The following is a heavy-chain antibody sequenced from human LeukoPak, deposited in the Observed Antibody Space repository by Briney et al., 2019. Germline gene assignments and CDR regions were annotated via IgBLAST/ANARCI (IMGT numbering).Heavy chain of an antibody. CDR2: IYTSGST. CDR3: ARVYSSSSRAYYFDY. J-gene: IGHJ4*02. CDR1: VGSISSYY. D-gene: IGHD6-6*01. Sequence: SETLSLTCTISVGSISSYYWSWIRQPPRKGLEWIGYIYTSGSTNYNPSLKSRVTISVDTSKNQFSLKLSSVTAADTAVYYCARVYSSSSRAYYFDYWGQGTLVTVSS. V-gene: IGHV4-4*09.